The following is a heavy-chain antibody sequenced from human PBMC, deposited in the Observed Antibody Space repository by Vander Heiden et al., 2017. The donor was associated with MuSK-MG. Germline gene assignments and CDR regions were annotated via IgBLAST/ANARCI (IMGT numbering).Heavy chain of an antibody. CDR3: ARGSVPFYYSYGMDV. Sequence: EAQLVESGGGLVKPGGSLRLSCAASGFTFSSYSMNWVRQAPGKGLEWVSSISSSSSYIYYADSVKGRFTISRDNAKNSLYLQMNSLRAEDTAVYYCARGSVPFYYSYGMDVWGQGTTVTVSS. CDR2: ISSSSSYI. V-gene: IGHV3-21*01. D-gene: IGHD3-10*01. J-gene: IGHJ6*02. CDR1: GFTFSSYS.